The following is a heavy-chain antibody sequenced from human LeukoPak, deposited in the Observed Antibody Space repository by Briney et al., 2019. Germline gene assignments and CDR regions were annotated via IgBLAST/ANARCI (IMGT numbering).Heavy chain of an antibody. J-gene: IGHJ6*04. CDR1: GFTFSSCE. CDR3: GRSVPYCSGGSCRYYRMDV. CDR2: ISSSGSTL. V-gene: IGHV3-48*03. D-gene: IGHD2-15*01. Sequence: AGGSLRLSCAASGFTFSSCEMSWGRQAPGKGLEWGSYISSSGSTLYYADTVKCRLPITRDNAKNSLYLQLNSLRAEDTAVYYCGRSVPYCSGGSCRYYRMDVWGEGTAVTVSS.